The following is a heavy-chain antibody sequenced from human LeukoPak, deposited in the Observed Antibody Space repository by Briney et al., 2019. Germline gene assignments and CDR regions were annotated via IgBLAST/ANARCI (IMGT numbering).Heavy chain of an antibody. V-gene: IGHV5-51*01. J-gene: IGHJ4*02. CDR2: IYPGDFDT. CDR3: ARRALTTGYFDY. D-gene: IGHD1-1*01. Sequence: GESLKISYEGSGYSFTSYWIAWVRQMPGKGLEWMGIIYPGDFDTRYSPSFQGQVTISADKSINTAYLQWSSLKASDTAIYYCARRALTTGYFDYWGQGSLVTVSS. CDR1: GYSFTSYW.